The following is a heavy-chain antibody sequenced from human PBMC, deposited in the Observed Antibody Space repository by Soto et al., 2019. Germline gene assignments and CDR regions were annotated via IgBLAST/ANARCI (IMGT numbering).Heavy chain of an antibody. D-gene: IGHD3-3*01. CDR1: GFTFSDYY. V-gene: IGHV3-11*01. J-gene: IGHJ5*02. CDR2: ISSSGMTI. CDR3: AGFSRSEWLLSWFDP. Sequence: GGSLRLSCAASGFTFSDYYMSWIRQAPGKGLEWVSYISSSGMTIYYADSVKGRFTISRDNAKNSLYLQMNSLRAEDTAVYYCAGFSRSEWLLSWFDPWGQGTLVTVSS.